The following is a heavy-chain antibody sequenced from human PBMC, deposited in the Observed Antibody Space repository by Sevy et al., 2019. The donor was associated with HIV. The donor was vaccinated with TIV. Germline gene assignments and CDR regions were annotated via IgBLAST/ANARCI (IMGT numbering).Heavy chain of an antibody. CDR3: ARDGYDSSGYYYGHFDY. CDR1: GGTFSSYA. D-gene: IGHD3-22*01. Sequence: ASVKVSCKASGGTFSSYAISWVRQAPGQGLEWMGRIIPIFGTANYAQKFQGRVRMTADESTSKAYMELSSLRSEDTAVYYCARDGYDSSGYYYGHFDYWGQGTLVTVSS. J-gene: IGHJ4*02. V-gene: IGHV1-69*13. CDR2: IIPIFGTA.